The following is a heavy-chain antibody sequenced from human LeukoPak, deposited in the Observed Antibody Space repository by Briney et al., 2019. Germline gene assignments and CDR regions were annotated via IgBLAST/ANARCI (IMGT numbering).Heavy chain of an antibody. CDR2: ISSGSTDI. D-gene: IGHD3-22*01. CDR3: AAESSGYFGFDY. J-gene: IGHJ4*02. V-gene: IGHV3-21*04. CDR1: GFTFSTFS. Sequence: PGGSLRLSCAASGFTFSTFSMKWVRQAPGKGREWVSSISSGSTDIYYRDSVKGRFAISRDNAKNSLYLHMNSLRSEDTAVYYCAAESSGYFGFDYWGQGTLVTVSS.